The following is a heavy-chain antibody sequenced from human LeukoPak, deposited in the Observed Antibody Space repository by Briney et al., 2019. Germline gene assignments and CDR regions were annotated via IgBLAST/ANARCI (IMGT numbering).Heavy chain of an antibody. CDR1: GGSFSGYY. Sequence: SETLSLTCAVYGGSFSGYYWSWIRQPPGKGLEWIGEINHSGGTNYNPSLKSRVTISVDTSKNQFSLKLSSVTGADTAVYYCARGRWLPFDYWGQGTLVTVSS. CDR3: ARGRWLPFDY. CDR2: INHSGGT. V-gene: IGHV4-34*01. D-gene: IGHD4-23*01. J-gene: IGHJ4*02.